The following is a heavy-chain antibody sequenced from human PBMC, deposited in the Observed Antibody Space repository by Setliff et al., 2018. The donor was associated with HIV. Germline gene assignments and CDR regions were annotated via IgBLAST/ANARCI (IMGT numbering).Heavy chain of an antibody. D-gene: IGHD3-16*01. CDR1: GGTFKNLA. Sequence: ASVKVSCKASGGTFKNLAISWVRQAPGQGLEWMGGVIPSFATANYAQKFQGRITITADELTGTVYMDLNSLKSEDSAVYYCANPHDGGAFDVWGQGTAVTVSS. CDR3: ANPHDGGAFDV. CDR2: VIPSFATA. J-gene: IGHJ3*01. V-gene: IGHV1-69*13.